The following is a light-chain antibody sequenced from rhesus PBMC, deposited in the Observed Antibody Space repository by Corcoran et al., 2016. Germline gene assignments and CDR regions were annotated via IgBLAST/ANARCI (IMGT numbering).Light chain of an antibody. CDR2: EVS. CDR1: SSDIGGYNY. J-gene: IGLJ6*01. V-gene: IGLV2-32*02. CDR3: SSYAGSNTFDV. Sequence: QAALTQPRSVSGSPGQSVNISCTGTSSDIGGYNYVSWYQQHPGTAPKLMIYEVSKRPSGVSDRFSGSKSGNTASLTISGLQAEDEADYYCSSYAGSNTFDVFGSGTKLTVL.